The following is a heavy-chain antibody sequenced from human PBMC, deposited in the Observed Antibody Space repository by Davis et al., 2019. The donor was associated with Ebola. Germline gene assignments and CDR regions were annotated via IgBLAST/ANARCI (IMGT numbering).Heavy chain of an antibody. V-gene: IGHV5-51*01. Sequence: GESLKISCKGSGYSFTSYWISWVRQMPGEGLEWMGIMYAGDSDARYRPSFQGHVTFSADKSISTAYLQWSSLKTSDTAMYYCARGPYGDLPPSWYFDLWGRGTLVTVSS. CDR3: ARGPYGDLPPSWYFDL. CDR2: MYAGDSDA. D-gene: IGHD4-17*01. J-gene: IGHJ2*01. CDR1: GYSFTSYW.